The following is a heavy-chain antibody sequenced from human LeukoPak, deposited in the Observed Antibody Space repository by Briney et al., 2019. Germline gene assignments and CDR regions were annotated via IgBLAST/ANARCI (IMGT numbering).Heavy chain of an antibody. Sequence: PGGSLRLSCAASGFTFSSYEMNWVRQAPGKGLEWLSYISSSGSTIYYADSVKGRFTISRDNAKSSLYLQMNTLRAEDTPVYYCARAGHVITMIVVLDAFDIWGQGTMVTVSS. J-gene: IGHJ3*02. CDR3: ARAGHVITMIVVLDAFDI. V-gene: IGHV3-48*03. CDR1: GFTFSSYE. CDR2: ISSSGSTI. D-gene: IGHD3-22*01.